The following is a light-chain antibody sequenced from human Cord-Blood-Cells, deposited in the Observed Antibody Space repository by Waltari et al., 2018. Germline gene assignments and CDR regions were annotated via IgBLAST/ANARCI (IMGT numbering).Light chain of an antibody. J-gene: IGLJ1*01. Sequence: QSALTQPASVSGSPGQSITISCTGTSSDVGGYNYVSLYQQHPGKAPKHMISEVSNRPSGVSNRFSCSKYGNTASLTSSGLQAEDEADYYCSSYTSSSTYVFGTGTKVTVL. CDR2: EVS. V-gene: IGLV2-14*01. CDR3: SSYTSSSTYV. CDR1: SSDVGGYNY.